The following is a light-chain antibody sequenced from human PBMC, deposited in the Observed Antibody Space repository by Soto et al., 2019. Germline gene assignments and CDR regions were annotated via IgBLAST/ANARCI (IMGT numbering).Light chain of an antibody. Sequence: QSVLTQPASVSGSPGQSITISCTGRGRDIGAYNYVSWYQQHPGKAPKLIIYGVKNRPSGVSTRFSASKSAFTASLTISALQAEDAADYYCSSYTTSYFYVFGPGTKVTVL. CDR3: SSYTTSYFYV. CDR2: GVK. CDR1: GRDIGAYNY. J-gene: IGLJ1*01. V-gene: IGLV2-14*01.